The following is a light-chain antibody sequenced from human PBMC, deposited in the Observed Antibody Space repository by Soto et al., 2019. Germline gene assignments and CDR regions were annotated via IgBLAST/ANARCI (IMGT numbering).Light chain of an antibody. CDR3: PVLTTPPWR. J-gene: IGKJ1*01. CDR1: QSVSIW. Sequence: DLAMTQTPYSLSASEGDRVTISCRASQSVSIWLAWYQQKPGRAPKLLIYKSSILESGVPSRFSGSGSGTEFTLTIIILQPDDVTTYYCPVLTTPPWRFAHRTKADIK. V-gene: IGKV1-5*03. CDR2: KSS.